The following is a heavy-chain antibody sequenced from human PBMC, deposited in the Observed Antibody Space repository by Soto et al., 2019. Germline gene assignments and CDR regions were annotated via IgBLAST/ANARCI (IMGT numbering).Heavy chain of an antibody. CDR1: GFTFNYYW. Sequence: GGSLRLSCAASGFTFNYYWMHWVRRAPGQGLVWVSHIHSDGSTTTYADSVKGRFTISRDNAKNTLYLQMNSLRAEDTAVYYCVRGDKGGFDLWGQGTTVT. CDR3: VRGDKGGFDL. CDR2: IHSDGSTT. D-gene: IGHD2-21*02. J-gene: IGHJ3*01. V-gene: IGHV3-74*01.